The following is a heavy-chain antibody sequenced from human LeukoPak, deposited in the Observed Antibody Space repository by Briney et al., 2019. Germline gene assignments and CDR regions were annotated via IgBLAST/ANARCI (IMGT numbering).Heavy chain of an antibody. CDR3: AREAVGGCSGGSCYFDY. D-gene: IGHD2-15*01. V-gene: IGHV1-46*01. J-gene: IGHJ4*02. CDR1: GYTFTSYY. Sequence: GASVKVSCKASGYTFTSYYMHWVRQAPGQGLEWMGIINPSGGSTSYAQKFQGRVTMTRGTSTSTVYMELSSLRSEDTAVYYCAREAVGGCSGGSCYFDYWGQGTLVTVSS. CDR2: INPSGGST.